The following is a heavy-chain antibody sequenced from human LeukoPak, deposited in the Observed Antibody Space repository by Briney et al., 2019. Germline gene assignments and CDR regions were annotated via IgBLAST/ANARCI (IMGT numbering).Heavy chain of an antibody. D-gene: IGHD6-19*01. V-gene: IGHV1-24*01. CDR1: GYTLTELS. CDR2: FDPEDGET. J-gene: IGHJ5*02. CDR3: ATLVGSSGWYGEGWFDP. Sequence: ASVKLSCKVSGYTLTELSMHWVRQAPGKGLEWMGGFDPEDGETIYAQKFQGRVTMTEDTSTDTAYMELSSLRSEDTAVYYCATLVGSSGWYGEGWFDPWGQGTLVTVSS.